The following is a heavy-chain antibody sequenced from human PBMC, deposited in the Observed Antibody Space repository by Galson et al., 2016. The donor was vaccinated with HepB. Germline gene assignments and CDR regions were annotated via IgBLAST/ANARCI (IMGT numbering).Heavy chain of an antibody. Sequence: SLRLSCAASGFTFNSYAMNWVRQAAGKGLEWVPLISGSGGIRHYADSVKGRFTISRDNSENTVYLQMNSLRAKDTAVYYCAKDTNPGGYAPHDWGQGTLVSVSS. V-gene: IGHV3-23*01. CDR1: GFTFNSYA. CDR3: AKDTNPGGYAPHD. CDR2: ISGSGGIR. J-gene: IGHJ4*02. D-gene: IGHD2-2*01.